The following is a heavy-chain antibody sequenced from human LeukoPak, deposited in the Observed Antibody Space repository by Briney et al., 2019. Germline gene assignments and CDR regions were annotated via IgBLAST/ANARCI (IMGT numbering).Heavy chain of an antibody. V-gene: IGHV1-69*05. J-gene: IGHJ4*02. D-gene: IGHD5-18*01. Sequence: SVKVSCKASGGTFSSYAISWMRQAPGQGLEWMGRLIPIFCTANYAQKFQGRVTITTDESTSTAYMVPSSLRSEDTAVYYCAIGYSYGTYYFDYWGQGTLVTVSS. CDR3: AIGYSYGTYYFDY. CDR2: LIPIFCTA. CDR1: GGTFSSYA.